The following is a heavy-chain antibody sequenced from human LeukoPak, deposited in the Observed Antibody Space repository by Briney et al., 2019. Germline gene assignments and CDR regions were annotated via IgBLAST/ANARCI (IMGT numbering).Heavy chain of an antibody. CDR1: GFTFDDYA. CDR2: ISWNSGSI. J-gene: IGHJ3*02. Sequence: QPGRSLRVTCAASGFTFDDYAMHWVRQAPGKGLGWVSGISWNSGSIGYADSVKGRFTISRDNAKNSLYLQMNSLRAEDMALYYCAKDKGYCSGGSCYSSAFDIWGQGTMVTVSS. D-gene: IGHD2-15*01. V-gene: IGHV3-9*03. CDR3: AKDKGYCSGGSCYSSAFDI.